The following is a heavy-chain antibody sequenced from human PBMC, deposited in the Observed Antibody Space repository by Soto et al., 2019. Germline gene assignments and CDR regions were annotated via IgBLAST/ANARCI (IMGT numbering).Heavy chain of an antibody. V-gene: IGHV1-69*13. D-gene: IGHD4-17*01. J-gene: IGHJ5*02. CDR3: ARDPGAHDYGGNSGSFGDP. CDR2: IIPIFGTA. CDR1: GGTFSSYA. Sequence: ASVKVSCKASGGTFSSYAISWVRQAPGQGLEWMGGIIPIFGTANYAQKFQGRVTITADESTSTAYMELSSLRSEDTAVYYCARDPGAHDYGGNSGSFGDPWGQGTLVTVPQ.